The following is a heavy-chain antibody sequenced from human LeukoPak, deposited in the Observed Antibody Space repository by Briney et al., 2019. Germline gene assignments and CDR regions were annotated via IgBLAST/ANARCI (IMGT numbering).Heavy chain of an antibody. J-gene: IGHJ4*02. CDR2: IYYSGST. D-gene: IGHD3-10*01. V-gene: IGHV4-59*12. CDR3: ARATGGHFDY. Sequence: SETLSLTCTVSGGSISSYYWTWIRQPPGKGLEWIGYIYYSGSTNYNPSLKSRVTISVDRSKNQFSLKLSSVTAADTAVYYCARATGGHFDYWGQGTLVTVSS. CDR1: GGSISSYY.